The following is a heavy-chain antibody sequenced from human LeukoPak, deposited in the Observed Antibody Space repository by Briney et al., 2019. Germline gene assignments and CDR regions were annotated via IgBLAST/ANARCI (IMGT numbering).Heavy chain of an antibody. CDR3: ARSSSSGYYYGYYFDY. CDR1: GGSISSGSYY. D-gene: IGHD3-22*01. V-gene: IGHV4-61*02. J-gene: IGHJ4*02. Sequence: SQTLSLTCTVSGGSISSGSYYWSWIRQPAGKGLEWIGRIYTSGSTNYNPSLKSRVTISVDTSKNQFSLKLSSVTAADTAVYYCARSSSSGYYYGYYFDYWGREPWSPSPQ. CDR2: IYTSGST.